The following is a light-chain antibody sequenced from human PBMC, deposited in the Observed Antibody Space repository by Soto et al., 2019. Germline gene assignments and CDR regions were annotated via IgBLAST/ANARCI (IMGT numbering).Light chain of an antibody. CDR1: SPNIGAGYD. CDR2: DNS. CDR3: QSYDSSLSAAVV. J-gene: IGLJ2*01. Sequence: QSVLTQPPSVSGAPGQRVTISCTGSSPNIGAGYDVHWYQQLPGTAPKLLIYDNSNRPSGVPDRFSGSKSGTSASLAITGLQAEDEADYYCQSYDSSLSAAVVFGGGTKLTVL. V-gene: IGLV1-40*01.